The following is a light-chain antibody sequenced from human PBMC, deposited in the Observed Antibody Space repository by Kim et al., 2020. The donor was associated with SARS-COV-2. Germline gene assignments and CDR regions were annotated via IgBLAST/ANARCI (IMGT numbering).Light chain of an antibody. Sequence: DIVMTQSPDSLAVSLGDRATINCKSSQSVLYSSNNKNYLAWYQQKPGQTPKLLIYWASIRESGVPERFSGSGSGTDFTLTISSLQAEEVAVHYCHKYYSTPYTFGQGTKLE. V-gene: IGKV4-1*01. CDR1: QSVLYSSNNKNY. J-gene: IGKJ2*01. CDR2: WAS. CDR3: HKYYSTPYT.